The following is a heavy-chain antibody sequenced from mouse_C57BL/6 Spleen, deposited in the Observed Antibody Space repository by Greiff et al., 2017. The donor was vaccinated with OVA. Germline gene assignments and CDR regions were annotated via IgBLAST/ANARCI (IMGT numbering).Heavy chain of an antibody. J-gene: IGHJ1*03. Sequence: VQLKQSGPELVKPGASVKIPCKASGYTFTDYNMDWVKQSHGKSLEWIGDINPNNGGTIYNQKFKGKATLTVDKSSSTAYMELRSLTSEDTAVYYCARCSGSSYWYFDVWGTGTTVTVSS. V-gene: IGHV1-18*01. CDR1: GYTFTDYN. D-gene: IGHD1-1*01. CDR3: ARCSGSSYWYFDV. CDR2: INPNNGGT.